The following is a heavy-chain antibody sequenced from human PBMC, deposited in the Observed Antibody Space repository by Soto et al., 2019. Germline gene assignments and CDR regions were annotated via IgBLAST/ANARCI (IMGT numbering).Heavy chain of an antibody. Sequence: QVQLVESGGGVVQPGRSLRLSCAASGFTFSSYGMHWVRQAPGKGLEWVAVISYDGSNKYYADSVKGRFTISRDNSKNTLYLQMNSLRAEDTAVYYCAKARAGYGMDVWGQGTTVTVSS. J-gene: IGHJ6*02. CDR2: ISYDGSNK. CDR1: GFTFSSYG. V-gene: IGHV3-30*18. CDR3: AKARAGYGMDV.